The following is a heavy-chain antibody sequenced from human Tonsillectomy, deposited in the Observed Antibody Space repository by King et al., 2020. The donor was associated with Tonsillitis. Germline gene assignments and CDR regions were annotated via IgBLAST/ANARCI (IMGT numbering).Heavy chain of an antibody. D-gene: IGHD1-26*01. CDR1: GFTFSNYD. CDR2: IGTAGDT. Sequence: VQLVESGGGLVQPGGSLRLSCAASGFTFSNYDMHWVRQATGKGLEWVSSIGTAGDTYYPGSVKGRFTISRENAKNFLYLQMNSLRAGDTAVYYCARGLGRRPFSTTSFDIWGQGTMVTVSS. V-gene: IGHV3-13*01. CDR3: ARGLGRRPFSTTSFDI. J-gene: IGHJ3*02.